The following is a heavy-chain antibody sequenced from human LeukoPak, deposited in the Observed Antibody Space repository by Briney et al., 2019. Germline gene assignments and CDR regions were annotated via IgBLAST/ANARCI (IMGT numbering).Heavy chain of an antibody. D-gene: IGHD5-12*01. J-gene: IGHJ4*02. CDR1: GVSFSGYY. CDR2: INHSGST. V-gene: IGHV4-34*01. CDR3: ARGRGLRLDY. Sequence: SETLSLTCAVYGVSFSGYYWSWIRQPPGKGLEWIGEINHSGSTNYNPSLKSRVTISVDTSKNQFSLKLSSVTAADTAVYYCARGRGLRLDYWGQGTLVTVSS.